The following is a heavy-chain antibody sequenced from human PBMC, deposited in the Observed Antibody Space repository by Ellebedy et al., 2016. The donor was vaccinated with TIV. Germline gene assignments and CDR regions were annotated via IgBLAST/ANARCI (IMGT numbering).Heavy chain of an antibody. CDR2: ISYDGSNK. Sequence: GESLKISCAASGFTFSSYAMHWVRQAPGKGLEWVAVISYDGSNKYYADSVKGRFTISRDNSKNTLYLQMNSLRDEDTAVYYCAREGCSSTSCYSDYGMDVWGQGTTVTVSS. D-gene: IGHD2-2*01. V-gene: IGHV3-30-3*01. CDR1: GFTFSSYA. J-gene: IGHJ6*02. CDR3: AREGCSSTSCYSDYGMDV.